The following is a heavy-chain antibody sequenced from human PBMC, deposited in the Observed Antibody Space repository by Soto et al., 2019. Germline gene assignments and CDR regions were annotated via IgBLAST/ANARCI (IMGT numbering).Heavy chain of an antibody. D-gene: IGHD2-21*02. CDR3: ARGTLFTAPATTGFDT. V-gene: IGHV4-31*03. Sequence: PSETLSLTCTVSGGSISSGGYYWSWIRQHPGKGLEWIGYIYYSGSTYYNPSLKSRVTISVDTSKNQFSLKLSSVTAADTAVYYGARGTLFTAPATTGFDTWCLEAVLTISA. CDR2: IYYSGST. CDR1: GGSISSGGYY. J-gene: IGHJ5*02.